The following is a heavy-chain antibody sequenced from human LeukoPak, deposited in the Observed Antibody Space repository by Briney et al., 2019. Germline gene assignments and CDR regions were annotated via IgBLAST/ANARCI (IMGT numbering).Heavy chain of an antibody. CDR3: ARAVVPAAPAFDP. Sequence: GGSLRLSCAASGFTFSSYSMNWVRQAPGKGLEWVSSISSSSSYIYYADSVEGRFTISRDNAKNSLYLQMNSLRAEDTAVYYCARAVVPAAPAFDPWGQGTLVTVSS. J-gene: IGHJ5*02. D-gene: IGHD2-2*01. V-gene: IGHV3-21*01. CDR1: GFTFSSYS. CDR2: ISSSSSYI.